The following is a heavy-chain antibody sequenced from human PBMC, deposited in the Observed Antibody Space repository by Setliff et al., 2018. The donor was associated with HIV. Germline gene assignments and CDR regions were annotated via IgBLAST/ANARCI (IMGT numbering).Heavy chain of an antibody. J-gene: IGHJ4*02. CDR1: GFTFSSYS. Sequence: KTSETLSLSCAASGFTFSSYSMNWVRQAPGKGLEWVSYISSSSSYTHYADSVKGRFTISRDNVKNSLYLQMNSLRAEDTAVYYCARDRYSGSSTDYWGQGTLVTVSS. D-gene: IGHD1-26*01. CDR2: ISSSSSYT. CDR3: ARDRYSGSSTDY. V-gene: IGHV3-21*01.